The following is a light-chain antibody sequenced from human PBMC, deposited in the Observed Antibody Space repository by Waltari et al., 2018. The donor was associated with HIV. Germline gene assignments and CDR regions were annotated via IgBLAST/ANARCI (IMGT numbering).Light chain of an antibody. CDR2: DVT. CDR3: TSYTATDTLI. CDR1: SRDFGLYTH. J-gene: IGLJ2*01. Sequence: QSALTQPASVSGSPGQPITIPCTGTSRDFGLYTHVSWYQQVPGKVPKVIIYDVTSRPSGVSNRFSGSKSGSTASLTISDLQVEDEADYYCTSYTATDTLIFGGGTKVTVL. V-gene: IGLV2-14*01.